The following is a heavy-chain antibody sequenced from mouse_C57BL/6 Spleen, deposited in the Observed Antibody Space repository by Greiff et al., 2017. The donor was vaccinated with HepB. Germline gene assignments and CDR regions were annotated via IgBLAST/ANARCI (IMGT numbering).Heavy chain of an antibody. CDR3: ARSRGNPYAMDY. D-gene: IGHD2-1*01. CDR1: GYTFTSYW. CDR2: IHPNSGST. V-gene: IGHV1-64*01. J-gene: IGHJ4*01. Sequence: QVQLQQPGAELVKPGASVKLSCKASGYTFTSYWMHWVKQRPGQGLEWIGMIHPNSGSTNYNEKFKSKATLTVDKSSSTAYMQLSSLTSEDSAVYYCARSRGNPYAMDYWGQGTSVTVSS.